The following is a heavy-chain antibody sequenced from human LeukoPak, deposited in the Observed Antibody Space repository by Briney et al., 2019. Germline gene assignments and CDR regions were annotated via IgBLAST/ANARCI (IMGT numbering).Heavy chain of an antibody. D-gene: IGHD6-19*01. CDR3: ARQLSSDAPLDD. CDR2: IYPADSDT. Sequence: GESLNISCKGAGYRFTTYWIAWVRQMPGKGRQPMGIIYPADSDTRYSPSFQGQVTISADKSISTAYLQLSSLKASDTAIYYCARQLSSDAPLDDWGQGTLVTVSS. CDR1: GYRFTTYW. V-gene: IGHV5-51*01. J-gene: IGHJ4*02.